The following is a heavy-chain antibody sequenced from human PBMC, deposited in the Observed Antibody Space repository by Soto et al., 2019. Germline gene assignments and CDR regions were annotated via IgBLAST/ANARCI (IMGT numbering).Heavy chain of an antibody. D-gene: IGHD3-3*01. CDR1: GYTFTGYY. J-gene: IGHJ6*02. Sequence: GASVKVSCKASGYTFTGYYMHWVRQAPGQGLEWMGWINPNSGGTNYAQKFQGWVTMTRDTSISTAYMELSRLRSDDTAVYYCARERVDFFSGYWSPYYYYGMYVWGQVTTVTVSS. V-gene: IGHV1-2*04. CDR2: INPNSGGT. CDR3: ARERVDFFSGYWSPYYYYGMYV.